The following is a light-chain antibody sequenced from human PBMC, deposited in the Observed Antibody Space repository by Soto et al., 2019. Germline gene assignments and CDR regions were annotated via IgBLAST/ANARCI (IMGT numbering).Light chain of an antibody. CDR1: QAVNSIY. CDR2: GTS. Sequence: EIVLTQSPGTLSLSPGERATLSCRASQAVNSIYLAWYQQKPGQAPRLLIYGTSNRATGIQDRFSGSGSGTDFTLTVSRLEPEDFAVYYCQQYDSSPRTFGQGTKVEIK. J-gene: IGKJ1*01. V-gene: IGKV3-20*01. CDR3: QQYDSSPRT.